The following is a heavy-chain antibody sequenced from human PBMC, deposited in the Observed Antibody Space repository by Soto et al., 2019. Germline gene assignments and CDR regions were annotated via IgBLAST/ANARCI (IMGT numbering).Heavy chain of an antibody. CDR3: ARRYCSGGSCPHAFDI. D-gene: IGHD2-15*01. CDR2: IYYSGST. Sequence: PSETLSLTCTVSGGSISSYYWSWIRQPPGKGLEWIGYIYYSGSTNYNPSLKSRVTISVDTSKNQFSLKLSSVTAADTAVFYCARRYCSGGSCPHAFDIWGQGTMVTVSS. V-gene: IGHV4-59*01. CDR1: GGSISSYY. J-gene: IGHJ3*02.